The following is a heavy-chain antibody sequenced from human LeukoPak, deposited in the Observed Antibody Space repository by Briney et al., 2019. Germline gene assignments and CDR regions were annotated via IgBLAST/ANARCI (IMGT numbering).Heavy chain of an antibody. CDR2: FSTSSSHI. CDR3: ARAPFGSGTHDTFDI. J-gene: IGHJ3*02. CDR1: GFTFSSYS. Sequence: GGSLRLSCAASGFTFSSYSMNWVRQAPGKGLEWVSYFSTSSSHIYYADSVKGRFTISRDNAKNSLYLQMNSLRAEDTAVYYCARAPFGSGTHDTFDIWGQGTMVTVSS. D-gene: IGHD3-10*01. V-gene: IGHV3-21*04.